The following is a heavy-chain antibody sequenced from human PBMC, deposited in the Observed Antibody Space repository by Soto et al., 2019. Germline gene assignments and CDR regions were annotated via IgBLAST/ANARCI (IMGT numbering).Heavy chain of an antibody. V-gene: IGHV1-69*01. CDR3: VRGKYCGASCYFAREY. CDR1: GDPSTTYV. D-gene: IGHD2-21*01. CDR2: INPMSRTA. Sequence: SVKVSCNAFGDPSTTYVFIWVRQAPGNGLEWMGGINPMSRTAKYAEKYSGRVTITADEATKTVYLDLTTLRFEDTAVYFCVRGKYCGASCYFAREYWGQGTLVTVSS. J-gene: IGHJ4*02.